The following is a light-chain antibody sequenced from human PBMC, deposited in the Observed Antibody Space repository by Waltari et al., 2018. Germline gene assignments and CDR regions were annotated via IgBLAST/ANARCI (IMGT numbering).Light chain of an antibody. J-gene: IGLJ2*01. Sequence: QPVVTQPPSASGTPAQRVTISCSGSSSNIESNPVNWYQQLPGRAPRLLIYSNSHRPSGVPDRFSASTSGKSASLAISGLQSDDEGNYYCASWDYSLNGVVYGGGTKLTVL. CDR3: ASWDYSLNGVV. CDR1: SSNIESNP. CDR2: SNS. V-gene: IGLV1-44*01.